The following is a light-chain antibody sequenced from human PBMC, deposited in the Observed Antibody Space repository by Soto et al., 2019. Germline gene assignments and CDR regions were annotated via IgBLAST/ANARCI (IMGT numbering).Light chain of an antibody. V-gene: IGLV2-23*01. J-gene: IGLJ1*01. CDR1: SSDVGSYNL. CDR2: EGS. CDR3: CSYAGSSTFYV. Sequence: QSVLTQPASVSGSPGQSITISCTGTSSDVGSYNLVSWYQQHPGKAPKLMIYEGSKRPSGVSNRFSGSKSGNTASLTISGLQAEDEADYYCCSYAGSSTFYVLGTGTKVTV.